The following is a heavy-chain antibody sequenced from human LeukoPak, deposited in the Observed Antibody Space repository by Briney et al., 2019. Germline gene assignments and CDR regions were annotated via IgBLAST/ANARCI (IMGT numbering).Heavy chain of an antibody. V-gene: IGHV1-69*05. CDR1: GGTFSSYA. CDR3: ARGPSRGGSYWIDY. J-gene: IGHJ4*02. D-gene: IGHD1-26*01. Sequence: SVKVSCKPSGGTFSSYAISWVRQAPGQGLEWMGGIIPIFGTANYAQKFQGRVTITTDESTSTAYMELSSLRSEDTAVYYCARGPSRGGSYWIDYWGQGTLVTVSS. CDR2: IIPIFGTA.